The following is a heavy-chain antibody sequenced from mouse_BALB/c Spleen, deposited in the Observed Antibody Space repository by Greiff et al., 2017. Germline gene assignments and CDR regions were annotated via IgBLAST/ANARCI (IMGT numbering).Heavy chain of an antibody. J-gene: IGHJ1*01. CDR3: TKYGNYGYFDV. CDR2: IRLKSNNYAT. Sequence: EVQGVESGGGFVPPGGSMKLSCVASGFTFSNFWMNWVRQSPEKGLEWVAEIRLKSNNYATHYAESVKGRFTISRDDSKSSVYLQMNNLRAEDTGIYYCTKYGNYGYFDVWGAGTTVTVSS. V-gene: IGHV6-6*02. CDR1: GFTFSNFW. D-gene: IGHD2-10*02.